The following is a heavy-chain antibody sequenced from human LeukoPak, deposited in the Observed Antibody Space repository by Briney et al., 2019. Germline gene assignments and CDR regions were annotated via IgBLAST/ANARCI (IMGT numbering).Heavy chain of an antibody. CDR3: ARLAVVVAAIGSVTAFDI. Sequence: ASVKVSCKASGYTFTSYGISWVRQAPGQGLEWMGWISAYNGNTNYAQKLQGRVTMTTDTSTSTAYMELRSLRSDDTAVYYCARLAVVVAAIGSVTAFDIWGQGPMVTVSS. D-gene: IGHD2-15*01. J-gene: IGHJ3*02. V-gene: IGHV1-18*01. CDR2: ISAYNGNT. CDR1: GYTFTSYG.